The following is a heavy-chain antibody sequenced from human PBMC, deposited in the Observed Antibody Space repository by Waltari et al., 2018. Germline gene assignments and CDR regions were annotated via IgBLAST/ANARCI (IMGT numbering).Heavy chain of an antibody. CDR3: ARVGPITFDYYYYMDV. D-gene: IGHD3-16*01. CDR2: IYYSGSN. J-gene: IGHJ6*03. Sequence: QVQLQESGPGLVKPSETLSLTCTVSGGSISSYYWSWIRQPPGKGLEWIGYIYYSGSNNQHPPLKSRVTISVDTSKNQFSLKRSSVTAADTAVYYCARVGPITFDYYYYMDVWGKGTTVTVSS. CDR1: GGSISSYY. V-gene: IGHV4-59*01.